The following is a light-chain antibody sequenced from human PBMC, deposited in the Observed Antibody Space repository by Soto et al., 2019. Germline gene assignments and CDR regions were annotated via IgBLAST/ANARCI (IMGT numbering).Light chain of an antibody. J-gene: IGLJ2*01. CDR2: EVT. V-gene: IGLV2-14*01. CDR3: SSYTVTSTLL. CDR1: SGDIGSMNF. Sequence: QSVLTQPAAVSGSPGQSITISCSGSSGDIGSMNFVSWYQHHPGKAPKVVIFEVTNRPSGVSDRFSGSKSGNSASLTISGLQPEDEADYYCSSYTVTSTLLFGGGTKLTVL.